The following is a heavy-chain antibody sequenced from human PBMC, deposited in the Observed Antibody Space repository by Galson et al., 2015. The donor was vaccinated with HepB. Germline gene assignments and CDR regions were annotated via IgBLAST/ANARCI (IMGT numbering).Heavy chain of an antibody. Sequence: SLRLSCAASGFTFSSYSMNWVRQAPGKGLEWVSYISSSSSTIYYADSVKGRFTISRDNAKNSLYLQMNSLRAEDTAVYYCARDLGVVVVAATREAAWFDPWGQGTLVTVSS. CDR2: ISSSSSTI. CDR1: GFTFSSYS. J-gene: IGHJ5*02. D-gene: IGHD2-15*01. CDR3: ARDLGVVVVAATREAAWFDP. V-gene: IGHV3-48*01.